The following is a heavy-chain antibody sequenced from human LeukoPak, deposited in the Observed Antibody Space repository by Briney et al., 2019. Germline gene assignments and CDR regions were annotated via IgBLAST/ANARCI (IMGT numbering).Heavy chain of an antibody. Sequence: GGSLRLSCAASGFTFSSYWMSWVRQAPGKGLEWVANIKQDGSEKYYVDSVKGRFTISRDNAKNSLYLQMNSLRAEDTAVYYCAREPEYSSSSAGAFDIWGQGTMVTVSS. CDR1: GFTFSSYW. J-gene: IGHJ3*02. CDR3: AREPEYSSSSAGAFDI. D-gene: IGHD6-6*01. V-gene: IGHV3-7*01. CDR2: IKQDGSEK.